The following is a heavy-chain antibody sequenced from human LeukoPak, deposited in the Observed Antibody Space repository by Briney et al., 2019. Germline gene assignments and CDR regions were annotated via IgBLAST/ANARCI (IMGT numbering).Heavy chain of an antibody. V-gene: IGHV3-7*01. Sequence: PGGSLRLSCAASGFTFSSYWMSWVRQAPGKGLEWVANIKQDGSEKYYVDSVKGRFTISRDNAKNSLYLQMNSLRAEDTAVYYCARDPLDYYYDSLRGDYWGQGTLVTVSS. D-gene: IGHD3-22*01. CDR2: IKQDGSEK. CDR3: ARDPLDYYYDSLRGDY. J-gene: IGHJ4*02. CDR1: GFTFSSYW.